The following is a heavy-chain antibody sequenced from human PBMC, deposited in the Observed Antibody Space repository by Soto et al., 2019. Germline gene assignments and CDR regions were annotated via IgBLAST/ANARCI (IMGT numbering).Heavy chain of an antibody. CDR2: ISGSGGST. V-gene: IGHV3-23*01. J-gene: IGHJ4*02. Sequence: HPGGSLRLSCAASGFTFSSYAMSWVRQAPGKGLEWVSAISGSGGSTYYADSVKGRFTISRDNSKNTLYLQMNSLRAEDTAVYYCAKPPVYSSSWSYFDYWGQGTLVTVFS. CDR3: AKPPVYSSSWSYFDY. CDR1: GFTFSSYA. D-gene: IGHD6-13*01.